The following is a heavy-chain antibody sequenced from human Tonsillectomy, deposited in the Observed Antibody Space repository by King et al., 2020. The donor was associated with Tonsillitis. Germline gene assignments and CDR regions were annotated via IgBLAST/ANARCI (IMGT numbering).Heavy chain of an antibody. CDR3: ARGWVGV. CDR2: IYYSGST. J-gene: IGHJ6*02. Sequence: QLQESGPGLVKPSETLSLTCTVSGGSVSSGSYYWNWIRQPPGKGLEWIGYIYYSGSTNYNPSLKSRVTISVDTSKNQFSLKLSSVTAADTAVYYCARGWVGVWGQGPTVTVSS. V-gene: IGHV4-61*01. CDR1: GGSVSSGSYY. D-gene: IGHD1-26*01.